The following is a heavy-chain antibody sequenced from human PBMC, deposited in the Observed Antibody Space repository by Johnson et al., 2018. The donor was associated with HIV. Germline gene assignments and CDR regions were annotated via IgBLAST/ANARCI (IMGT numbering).Heavy chain of an antibody. Sequence: QMLLVESGGGVVQPGRSLRLSCAASGFTFSSYGMHWVRQAPGKGLEWVSVIYSGGNTYYADSVQGRFTISRDDSKNTLYLQLSSLRPEDTAVYSCARGDIQILGCYSSHWPENVFYVWGQGTMVTVSS. V-gene: IGHV3-NL1*01. CDR2: IYSGGNT. D-gene: IGHD6-13*01. CDR3: ARGDIQILGCYSSHWPENVFYV. J-gene: IGHJ3*01. CDR1: GFTFSSYG.